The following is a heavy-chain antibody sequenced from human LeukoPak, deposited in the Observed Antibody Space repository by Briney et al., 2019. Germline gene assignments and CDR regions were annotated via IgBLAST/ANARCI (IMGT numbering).Heavy chain of an antibody. D-gene: IGHD6-19*01. J-gene: IGHJ5*02. CDR1: GGSFSGYY. Sequence: PSETLSLTCAVYGGSFSGYYWSWIRQPPGKGLEWIGEINHSGSTNYNPSLKSRVTISVDTSKNQFSLKLSSVTAADTAVYYCGRHIGPRTAVAGTLNWIDPWGQGTLVSVSS. CDR3: GRHIGPRTAVAGTLNWIDP. CDR2: INHSGST. V-gene: IGHV4-34*01.